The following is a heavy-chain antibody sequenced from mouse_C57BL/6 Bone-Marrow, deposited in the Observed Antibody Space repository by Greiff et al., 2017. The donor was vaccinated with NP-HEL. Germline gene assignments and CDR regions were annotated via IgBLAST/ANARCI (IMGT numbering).Heavy chain of an antibody. CDR1: GYTFTSYW. V-gene: IGHV1-64*01. Sequence: QVQLQQPGAELVKPGASVKLSCKASGYTFTSYWMHWVKQRPGQGLEWIGMIHPNSGSTNYNEKFKSKATLTVDKSSSTAYMQLSSLTSEDSAVYYCARDDDDGGYYFDYWGQGTTLTVSS. J-gene: IGHJ2*01. D-gene: IGHD2-4*01. CDR3: ARDDDDGGYYFDY. CDR2: IHPNSGST.